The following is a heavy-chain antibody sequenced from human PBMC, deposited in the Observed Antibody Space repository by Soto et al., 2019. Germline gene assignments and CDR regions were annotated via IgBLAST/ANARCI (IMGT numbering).Heavy chain of an antibody. CDR2: AIPLLDAS. CDR3: ASGKSQMTQDRMGFYYYMDV. V-gene: IGHV1-69*08. D-gene: IGHD2-15*01. Sequence: QVQLVQSGAEVKKPGSSVRISCAASGATFNDYTFTWVRRAPGQGLEWMGRAIPLLDASNYAEKFQDRVTITSDRSTSTVYMELSGLKSEDSAIYYCASGKSQMTQDRMGFYYYMDVWGKGTTVTVSS. J-gene: IGHJ6*03. CDR1: GATFNDYT.